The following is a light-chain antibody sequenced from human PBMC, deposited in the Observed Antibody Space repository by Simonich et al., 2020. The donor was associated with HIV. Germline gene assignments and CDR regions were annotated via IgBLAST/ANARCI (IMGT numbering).Light chain of an antibody. CDR1: SSDVGRYNL. CDR3: SSYTSSSTWV. CDR2: VVT. Sequence: QSALTQPASVSGSPGQSITISCTGTSSDVGRYNLVSWYQQHPGKVPKLIIYVVTNRPSGVSNRFSGSKAGNTASLTISGLQAEDEADYYCSSYTSSSTWVFGGGTKLTVL. V-gene: IGLV2-14*02. J-gene: IGLJ3*02.